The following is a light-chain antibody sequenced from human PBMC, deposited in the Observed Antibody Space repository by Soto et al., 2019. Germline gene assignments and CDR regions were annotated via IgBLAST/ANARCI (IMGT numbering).Light chain of an antibody. CDR1: QSVSSN. J-gene: IGKJ1*01. V-gene: IGKV3-15*01. Sequence: EIVMTQSPDTLSVSPGERATLSCRASQSVSSNLDWYQHKPGQAPRLLMYGASTRATGVPARFSGSGSGTEFTLTISSLQSEDFAVYYCQQYTDWPLTFGQATRVEIK. CDR2: GAS. CDR3: QQYTDWPLT.